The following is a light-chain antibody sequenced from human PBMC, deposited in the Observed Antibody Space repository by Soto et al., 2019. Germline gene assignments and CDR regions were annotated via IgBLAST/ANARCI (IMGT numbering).Light chain of an antibody. CDR3: SSSAGSGTYV. J-gene: IGLJ1*01. CDR1: SSDVGSYNL. CDR2: EGS. V-gene: IGLV2-23*01. Sequence: QSALTQPASVSGSPGQSITISCTGTSSDVGSYNLVSWYQQHPGKAPNLMIYEGSKRPSWVSNRFSGSKSGNTGSLTISGLQAEDPADSYYSSSAGSGTYVFGTGTKVTVL.